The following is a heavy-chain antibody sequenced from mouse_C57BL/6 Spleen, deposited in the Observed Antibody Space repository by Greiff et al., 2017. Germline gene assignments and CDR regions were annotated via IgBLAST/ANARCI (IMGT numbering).Heavy chain of an antibody. CDR3: ARGYYGNYYAMDY. CDR1: GYTFTSYW. V-gene: IGHV1-64*01. D-gene: IGHD2-1*01. J-gene: IGHJ4*01. CDR2: IRPNSGST. Sequence: QVQLQQPGAELVKPGASVKLSCKASGYTFTSYWMHWVKQRPGQGLEWIGMIRPNSGSTNYNEKFKSKATLTLDKSSSTAYMQLSSLTSEDSAIYYCARGYYGNYYAMDYWGQGTSVTVSS.